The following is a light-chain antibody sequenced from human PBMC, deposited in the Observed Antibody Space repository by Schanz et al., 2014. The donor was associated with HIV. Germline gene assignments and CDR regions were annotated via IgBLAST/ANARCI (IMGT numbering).Light chain of an antibody. Sequence: QSALTQPASVSGSPGQSITISCTGTSSDVGGYNYVSWYQQHPGKAPKLMIYDVRHRPSGISNRFSGSKSGNTASLTISGLQAEDEADYYCASYTTSHTFVFGTGTKLTVL. CDR1: SSDVGGYNY. CDR2: DVR. CDR3: ASYTTSHTFV. J-gene: IGLJ1*01. V-gene: IGLV2-14*03.